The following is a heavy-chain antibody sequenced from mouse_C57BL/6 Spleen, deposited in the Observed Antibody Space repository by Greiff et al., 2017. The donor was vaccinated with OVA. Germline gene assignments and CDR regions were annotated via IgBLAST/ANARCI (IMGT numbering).Heavy chain of an antibody. CDR1: GYTFTGYW. Sequence: QVQLKESGAELMKPGASVKLSCKATGYTFTGYWIEWVKQRPGHGLEWIGEILPGSGSTTYNEKFKGKATFTADTSSNTAYMQLSSLSSEDSAIYYCARRYDDDSGYFDVWGTGTTVTVSS. CDR2: ILPGSGST. V-gene: IGHV1-9*01. D-gene: IGHD2-3*01. J-gene: IGHJ1*03. CDR3: ARRYDDDSGYFDV.